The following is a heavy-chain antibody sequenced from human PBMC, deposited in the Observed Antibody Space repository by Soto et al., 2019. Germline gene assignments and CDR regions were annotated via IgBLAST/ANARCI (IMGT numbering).Heavy chain of an antibody. CDR1: GDSISSYY. V-gene: IGHV4-59*01. J-gene: IGHJ4*02. CDR2: LYYGRTA. CDR3: ALRSMAVVPEY. D-gene: IGHD3-22*01. Sequence: QVQLQESGPGLVKPSETLSLTCAVSGDSISSYYCMWIRQPPGKGLESIGYLYYGRTANYNPSLKSRVTLSVATSTNQCSLTLSSMTAADTAVSYCALRSMAVVPEYWGQGTLVTVSS.